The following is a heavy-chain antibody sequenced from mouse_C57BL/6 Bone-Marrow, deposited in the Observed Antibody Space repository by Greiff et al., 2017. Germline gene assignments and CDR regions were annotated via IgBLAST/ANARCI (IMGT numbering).Heavy chain of an antibody. Sequence: QVQLQQPGAELVMPGASVKLSCKASGYTFTSYWMHWVKQRPGQGLEWIGEIDPSDSYTNYNQKFKGKSTLTVDTSSSTAYMQLSSLTSEDSAVYYCARERNDGYYGEMDDWGQGTSVTVSS. CDR3: ARERNDGYYGEMDD. D-gene: IGHD2-3*01. CDR1: GYTFTSYW. V-gene: IGHV1-69*01. CDR2: IDPSDSYT. J-gene: IGHJ4*01.